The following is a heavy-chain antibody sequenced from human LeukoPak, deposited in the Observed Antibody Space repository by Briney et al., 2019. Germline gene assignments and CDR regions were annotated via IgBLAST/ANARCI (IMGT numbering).Heavy chain of an antibody. CDR1: GYTFTGYY. CDR2: INPSSGGT. CDR3: ARDATYDLLTGYFDY. J-gene: IGHJ4*02. V-gene: IGHV1-2*02. Sequence: ASVKVSCKASGYTFTGYYMHWVRQAPGQGLEWMGWINPSSGGTNYAQKFQGRVTMTRDTSISTAYMELSRLRSDDTAVYYCARDATYDLLTGYFDYWGQGTLVTVSS. D-gene: IGHD3-9*01.